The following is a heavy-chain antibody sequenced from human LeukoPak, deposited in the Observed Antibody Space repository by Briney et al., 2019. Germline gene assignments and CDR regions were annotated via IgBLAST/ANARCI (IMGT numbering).Heavy chain of an antibody. J-gene: IGHJ4*02. Sequence: GGSLRLSCAASGFTFSSYAMHWVRQAPGKGLEWVAVISYDGSNKYYADSVKGRFTISRDNAKNSLYLQMNSLRAEDTALYYCARGRDGDYYFDYWGQGTLSPSHQ. CDR3: ARGRDGDYYFDY. CDR1: GFTFSSYA. CDR2: ISYDGSNK. V-gene: IGHV3-30-3*01. D-gene: IGHD4-17*01.